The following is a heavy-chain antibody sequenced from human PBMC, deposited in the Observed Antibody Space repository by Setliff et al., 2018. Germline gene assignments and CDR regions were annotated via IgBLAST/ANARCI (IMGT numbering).Heavy chain of an antibody. V-gene: IGHV1-69*05. CDR2: IIPMFGTP. D-gene: IGHD5-18*01. CDR3: AREGVDTRSSTDYRYYMDV. J-gene: IGHJ6*03. Sequence: GASVKVSCKASGDSFSNYAISWVRQAPGQGLEWMGGIIPMFGTPAYTQKFQDRVTIITDESTSTAYMELSSLRTEDTAVYYCAREGVDTRSSTDYRYYMDVWGKGTTVTVSS. CDR1: GDSFSNYA.